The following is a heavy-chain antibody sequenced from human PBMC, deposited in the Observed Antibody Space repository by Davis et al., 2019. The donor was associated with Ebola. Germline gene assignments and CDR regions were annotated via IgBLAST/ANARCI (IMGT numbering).Heavy chain of an antibody. V-gene: IGHV1-69*13. CDR3: ARAGSSSHPYHYYYYMDV. CDR2: IIPIFGTT. Sequence: AASVKVSCKASGGTFSSYAISWVRQAPGQGLEWMGGIIPIFGTTNYAQKFQGRLTIIADASQSTAYMELSSLRSEDTAVYYCARAGSSSHPYHYYYYMDVWGKGTTVTVSS. CDR1: GGTFSSYA. J-gene: IGHJ6*03. D-gene: IGHD6-6*01.